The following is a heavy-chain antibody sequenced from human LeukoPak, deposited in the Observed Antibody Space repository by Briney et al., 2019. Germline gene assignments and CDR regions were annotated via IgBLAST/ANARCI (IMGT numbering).Heavy chain of an antibody. CDR2: ISYDGSNK. CDR1: GFTFSSYG. Sequence: GSLRLSCAASGFTFSSYGMHWVRPAPGKGLEWVAVISYDGSNKYYADSVKGRFTISRDNSKNTLYLQMNSLRAEDTAVYYCAKDLYYYDSSGLYFDYWGQGTLVTVSS. V-gene: IGHV3-30*18. J-gene: IGHJ4*02. CDR3: AKDLYYYDSSGLYFDY. D-gene: IGHD3-22*01.